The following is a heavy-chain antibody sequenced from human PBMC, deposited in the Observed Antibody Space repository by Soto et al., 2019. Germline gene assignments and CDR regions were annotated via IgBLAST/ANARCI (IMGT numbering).Heavy chain of an antibody. Sequence: EVQLVESGGGLVQPGGSLRLSCAASGFTFGTYWMTWVRQAPGKGLECVGNIKPDGSERYYVDSVKGRFTISRDNANNSLYLHMNSLRAEDMAVYSCATDRTWEQYWGQGTLVTVSS. D-gene: IGHD1-1*01. V-gene: IGHV3-7*02. CDR2: IKPDGSER. J-gene: IGHJ4*02. CDR1: GFTFGTYW. CDR3: ATDRTWEQY.